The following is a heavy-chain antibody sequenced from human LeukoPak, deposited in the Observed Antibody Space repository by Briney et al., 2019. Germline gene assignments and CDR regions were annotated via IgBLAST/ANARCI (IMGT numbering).Heavy chain of an antibody. CDR1: GFPFSRYW. CDR2: IKQDGSEK. V-gene: IGHV3-7*01. CDR3: ARRRVPFDY. Sequence: GGPLSLPYAASGFPFSRYWMSGAAQPPAKGWQWVANIKQDGSEKYYVDSVKGRFTISRDNAKNSLYLQMNSLRAEDTAVYYGARRRVPFDYWGQGTLVTVSS. J-gene: IGHJ4*02.